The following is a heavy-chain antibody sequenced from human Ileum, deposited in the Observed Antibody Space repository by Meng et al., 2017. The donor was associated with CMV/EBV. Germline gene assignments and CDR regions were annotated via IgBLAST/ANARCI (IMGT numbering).Heavy chain of an antibody. V-gene: IGHV4-4*02. CDR3: ARVGVCPHLPAIPGFDY. Sequence: SETLSLTCAVSGGSISSSNWWSWVRQPPGKGLEWIGEIYHSGSTNYNPSLKSRVTISVDKPKNQFSLKLSSVTAADTAVYYYARVGVCPHLPAIPGFDYWGQGTLVTVSS. CDR1: GGSISSSNW. CDR2: IYHSGST. D-gene: IGHD2-2*02. J-gene: IGHJ4*02.